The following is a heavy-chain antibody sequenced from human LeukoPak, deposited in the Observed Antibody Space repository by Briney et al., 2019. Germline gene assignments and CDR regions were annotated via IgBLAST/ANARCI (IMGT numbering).Heavy chain of an antibody. D-gene: IGHD4-11*01. CDR2: IYYSGST. CDR3: ARDQGGYSNTYYYYYMDV. J-gene: IGHJ6*03. Sequence: PSETLSLTCTVSGGSISSYYWSWIRQPPGKGLEWIGYIYYSGSTNYNPSLKSRVTISVDTSKNQFSLKLSSVTAADTAVYYCARDQGGYSNTYYYYYMDVWGKGTTVTVSS. V-gene: IGHV4-59*12. CDR1: GGSISSYY.